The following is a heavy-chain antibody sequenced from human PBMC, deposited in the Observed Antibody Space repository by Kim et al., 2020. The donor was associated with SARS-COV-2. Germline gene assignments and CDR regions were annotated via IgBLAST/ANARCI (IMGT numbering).Heavy chain of an antibody. CDR2: ISGSGDST. CDR3: AKRIVGATYFDY. D-gene: IGHD1-26*01. Sequence: GGSLRLSCAASGFTFSSFAMSWVRQAPGKGLEWVSSISGSGDSTYYADSVKGRFTISRDNSKNTLYLQMNSLRAEDTAVYYCAKRIVGATYFDYWGQGTLVTVSS. V-gene: IGHV3-23*01. J-gene: IGHJ4*02. CDR1: GFTFSSFA.